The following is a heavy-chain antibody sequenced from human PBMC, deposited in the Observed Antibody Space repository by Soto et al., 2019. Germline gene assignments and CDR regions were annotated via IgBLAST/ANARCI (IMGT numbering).Heavy chain of an antibody. D-gene: IGHD3-10*01. Sequence: SETLSLTCAVSGASMTSFYWSWIRRPPGKGLEWIGYVHHSGSTNYNPSLESRATISTDTSNNHFSLRLSSVTAADTAVYYCASLAHETXXXXXYYXHYIDVWGTGTTVTVSS. J-gene: IGHJ6*03. CDR2: VHHSGST. V-gene: IGHV4-59*08. CDR1: GASMTSFY. CDR3: ASLAHETXXXXXYYXHYIDV.